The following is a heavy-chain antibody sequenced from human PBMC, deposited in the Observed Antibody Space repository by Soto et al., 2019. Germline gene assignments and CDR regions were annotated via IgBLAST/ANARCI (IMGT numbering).Heavy chain of an antibody. CDR2: INHSGST. J-gene: IGHJ4*02. Sequence: PWATVSHSCAVYDGSCSGYYWSWIRQPPGKGLEWIGEINHSGSTNYNPSLKSRVTISVDTSKNQFSLKLSSVTAADTAVYYCARGRYYYGSGSYYKWGYYFDYWGQGTLVTVS. D-gene: IGHD3-10*01. CDR3: ARGRYYYGSGSYYKWGYYFDY. CDR1: DGSCSGYY. V-gene: IGHV4-34*01.